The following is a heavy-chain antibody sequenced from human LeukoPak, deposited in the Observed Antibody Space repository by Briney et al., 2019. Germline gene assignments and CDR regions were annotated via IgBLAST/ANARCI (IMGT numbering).Heavy chain of an antibody. D-gene: IGHD4-17*01. CDR1: GFTVSSNY. Sequence: GGSLRLSCAASGFTVSSNYMSWVRQAPGKGLDWVSVIYSGGNTYYADSVKGRFTISRDNSKNTLYLQMNSLRAEDTAVYYCASRPSGDYPYFDYWGQGTLVTVSS. V-gene: IGHV3-66*01. J-gene: IGHJ4*02. CDR3: ASRPSGDYPYFDY. CDR2: IYSGGNT.